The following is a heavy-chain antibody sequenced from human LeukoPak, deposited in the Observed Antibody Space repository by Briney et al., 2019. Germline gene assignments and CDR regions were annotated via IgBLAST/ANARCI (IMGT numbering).Heavy chain of an antibody. CDR2: ISWNSGSI. CDR1: GFTFDDYA. CDR3: AKGMDYDSSGYIDY. Sequence: GGSLRLSCAASGFTFDDYAMHWVRQAPGKGLEWVSGISWNSGSIGYADSVKGRFSISRDNAKNSLYVQMNSLRAEDTALYYCAKGMDYDSSGYIDYWGQGTLVTVSS. V-gene: IGHV3-9*01. J-gene: IGHJ4*02. D-gene: IGHD3-22*01.